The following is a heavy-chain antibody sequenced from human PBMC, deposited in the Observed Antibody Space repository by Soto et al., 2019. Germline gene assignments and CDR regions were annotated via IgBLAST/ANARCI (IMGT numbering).Heavy chain of an antibody. CDR1: GFTFSSYA. CDR3: AKAIVPYPIVGIDV. J-gene: IGHJ6*02. CDR2: ISGSGGST. D-gene: IGHD3-16*02. V-gene: IGHV3-23*01. Sequence: PGGSLRLSCAASGFTFSSYAMSWVRQAPGKGLEWVSAISGSGGSTYYADSVKGRFTISRDNSKNTLYLQMNSLRAEDTAVYYCAKAIVPYPIVGIDVWGQGTTVTVSS.